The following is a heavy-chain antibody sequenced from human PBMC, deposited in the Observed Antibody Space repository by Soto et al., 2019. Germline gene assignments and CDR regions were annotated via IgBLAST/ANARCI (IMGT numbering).Heavy chain of an antibody. CDR1: GGSISSNDYY. D-gene: IGHD3-10*01. CDR2: IFYSGGT. Sequence: SETLSLTCTVSGGSISSNDYYWNWIRQAPGKGPEWIAYIFYSGGTYYNPSLKSRVTISVDTSKNQFSLKLSSVTAADTAVYYCARFFSISGVDYPFDICGQGTMFSVSS. J-gene: IGHJ3*02. CDR3: ARFFSISGVDYPFDI. V-gene: IGHV4-30-4*01.